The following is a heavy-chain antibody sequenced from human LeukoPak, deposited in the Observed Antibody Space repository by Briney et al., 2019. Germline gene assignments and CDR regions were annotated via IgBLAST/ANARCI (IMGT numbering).Heavy chain of an antibody. J-gene: IGHJ3*02. CDR3: ASLLWPAFDI. V-gene: IGHV1-18*01. Sequence: ASVKVSCKASGYTFTSYGISWVRQAPGQGVEWMGWISAYNGNTNYAQKPQGRVTMTTDTSTSTAYMELRSLRSDDTAVYYCASLLWPAFDIWGQGTMVTVSS. CDR1: GYTFTSYG. CDR2: ISAYNGNT. D-gene: IGHD2-15*01.